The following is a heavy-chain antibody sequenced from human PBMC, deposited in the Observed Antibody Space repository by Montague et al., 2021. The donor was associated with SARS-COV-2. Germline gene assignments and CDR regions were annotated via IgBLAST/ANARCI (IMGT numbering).Heavy chain of an antibody. V-gene: IGHV3-30-3*01. CDR2: ISYDGSNK. CDR1: GFTFSSYA. CDR3: ARDFRNIVATYGMDV. Sequence: SLRLSCAASGFTFSSYAMHWVRQAPGKGLEWVAVISYDGSNKYYXXSLKGRFTISRDNSKNTLYLQMNSLRAEDTAVYYCARDFRNIVATYGMDVWGQGTTVTVSS. D-gene: IGHD5-12*01. J-gene: IGHJ6*02.